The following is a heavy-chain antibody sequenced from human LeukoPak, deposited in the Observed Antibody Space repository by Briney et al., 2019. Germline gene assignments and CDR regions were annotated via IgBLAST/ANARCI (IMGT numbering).Heavy chain of an antibody. Sequence: PGESLKISCKGSGYSFTSYWIGWVRQMPGKGLEWMGIIYPGDSDTRYSPSFRGQVTISADKSISTAYLQWSSLKASDTAMYYCARTYCSSTSCSPEYFQHWGQGTLVTVSS. CDR2: IYPGDSDT. CDR3: ARTYCSSTSCSPEYFQH. J-gene: IGHJ1*01. CDR1: GYSFTSYW. V-gene: IGHV5-51*01. D-gene: IGHD2-2*01.